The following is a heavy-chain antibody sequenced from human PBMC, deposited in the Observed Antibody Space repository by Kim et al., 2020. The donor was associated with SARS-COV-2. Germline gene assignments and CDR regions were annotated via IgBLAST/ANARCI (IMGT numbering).Heavy chain of an antibody. D-gene: IGHD3-22*01. CDR3: ATDDAPYYYDGSDLPVREFDY. V-gene: IGHV1-24*01. CDR2: FDPEDGET. CDR1: GYTLTELS. Sequence: ASVKVSCKVSGYTLTELSMHWVRQAPGKGLEWMGGFDPEDGETIYAQKFQGRVTMTEDTSTDTAYLELSSLRSEDTAVYYCATDDAPYYYDGSDLPVREFDYWGQGTLVTVSS. J-gene: IGHJ4*02.